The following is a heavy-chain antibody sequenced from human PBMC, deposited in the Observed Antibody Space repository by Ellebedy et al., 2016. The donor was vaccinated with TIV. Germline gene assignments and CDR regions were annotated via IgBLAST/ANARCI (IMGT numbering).Heavy chain of an antibody. D-gene: IGHD5/OR15-5a*01. V-gene: IGHV3-11*06. CDR3: AGAVSFNSPPSR. CDR2: ISTSGTYT. CDR1: GFSFGDFY. Sequence: PGGSLRLSCAASGFSFGDFYMNWIRQVPGKGLEWLSYISTSGTYTDYADSVKGRFTISRDNAKNSLYLHMNSLRADDTAMYYCAGAVSFNSPPSRWGQGTLVTVSS. J-gene: IGHJ4*02.